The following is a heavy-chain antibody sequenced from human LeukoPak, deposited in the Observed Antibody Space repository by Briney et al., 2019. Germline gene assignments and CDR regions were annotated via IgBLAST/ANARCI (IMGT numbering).Heavy chain of an antibody. CDR2: ISYDGSNK. CDR1: GFTFSSYA. Sequence: PGRSLRRSCAASGFTFSSYAMHWVRQAPGKGLEGVAVISYDGSNKYYADSVKGRFTISRDNSKNTLYLQMNSLRAEDTAVYYCARGPIAVAGIMNYWGQGTLVTVSS. D-gene: IGHD6-19*01. J-gene: IGHJ4*02. V-gene: IGHV3-30-3*01. CDR3: ARGPIAVAGIMNY.